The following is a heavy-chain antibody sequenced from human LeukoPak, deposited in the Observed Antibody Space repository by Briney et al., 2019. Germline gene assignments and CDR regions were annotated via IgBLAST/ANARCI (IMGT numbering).Heavy chain of an antibody. CDR3: ARGRLTAYAFDI. CDR1: GFTFSSYG. Sequence: PGGSLRLSCAASGFTFSSYGMHWVRQAPGKGLEWVAVIWYDGSNKYYADSVKGRFIISRDNSKNTLYLQMNSLRAEDTAVYYCARGRLTAYAFDIWGQGTVVTVPS. D-gene: IGHD4/OR15-4a*01. V-gene: IGHV3-33*01. J-gene: IGHJ3*02. CDR2: IWYDGSNK.